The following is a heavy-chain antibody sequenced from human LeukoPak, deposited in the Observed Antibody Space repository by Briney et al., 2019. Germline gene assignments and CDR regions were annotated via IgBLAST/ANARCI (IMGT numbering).Heavy chain of an antibody. CDR2: ISGSGGGT. Sequence: GGSLRLSCAASGFTFSSYAMSWVRQAPGKGLEWVSGISGSGGGTFYPDSVKGRFTISRDNSKNTLYLRINSLRAEDTATYYCAKFGYCSGGSCYDFDYWGQGTLVTVSS. V-gene: IGHV3-23*01. CDR1: GFTFSSYA. J-gene: IGHJ4*02. CDR3: AKFGYCSGGSCYDFDY. D-gene: IGHD2-15*01.